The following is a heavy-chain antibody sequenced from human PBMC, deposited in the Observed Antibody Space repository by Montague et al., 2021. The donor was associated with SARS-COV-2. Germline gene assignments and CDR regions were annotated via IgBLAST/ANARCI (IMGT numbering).Heavy chain of an antibody. Sequence: SETLSLTCAVYGGSFSAYYWAWIRQSPGKGLEWIGNIDHSGNTXXXPSXXXRVSISVDTSSSQFSLYLTSVTAADAAVYYCAGDQTVLEWIWYGMDVWGPGTTVTVSS. CDR3: AGDQTVLEWIWYGMDV. CDR2: IDHSGNT. D-gene: IGHD3-3*01. V-gene: IGHV4-34*01. J-gene: IGHJ6*02. CDR1: GGSFSAYY.